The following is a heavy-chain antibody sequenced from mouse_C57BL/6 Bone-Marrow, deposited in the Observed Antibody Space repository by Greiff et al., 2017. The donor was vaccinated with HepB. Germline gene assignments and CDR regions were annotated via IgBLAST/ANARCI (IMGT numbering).Heavy chain of an antibody. J-gene: IGHJ4*01. Sequence: VQLQQSGAELAKPGASVKLSCKASGYTFTSYWMHWVKQRPGQGLEWIGYINPSSGYTKYNQKFKDKATLTADKSSSTAYMQLSSLTYEDFAVYYCARYDSSGYVGMDYWGQGTSVTVSS. V-gene: IGHV1-7*01. D-gene: IGHD3-2*02. CDR2: INPSSGYT. CDR3: ARYDSSGYVGMDY. CDR1: GYTFTSYW.